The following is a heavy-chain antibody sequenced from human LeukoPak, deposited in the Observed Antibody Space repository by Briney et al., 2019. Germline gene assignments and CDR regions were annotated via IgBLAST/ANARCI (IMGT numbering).Heavy chain of an antibody. V-gene: IGHV1-18*01. D-gene: IGHD6-19*01. J-gene: IGHJ4*02. CDR1: GYTFTSYG. CDR3: ARSRVAGSFDY. Sequence: ASVKVSCKTSGYTFTSYGISWVRQAPGQGLEWMGWISGYNANTNYAQKLQGRVTMTTDTSTSTVYMELRSLRSDDTAVYYCARSRVAGSFDYWGQGTLVTVSS. CDR2: ISGYNANT.